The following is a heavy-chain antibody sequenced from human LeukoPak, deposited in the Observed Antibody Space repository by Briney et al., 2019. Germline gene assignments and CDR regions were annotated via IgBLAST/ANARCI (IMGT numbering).Heavy chain of an antibody. J-gene: IGHJ5*02. D-gene: IGHD3-10*01. CDR3: ARDRGLWFGDVGTLPSFDP. CDR1: VYTFNGYY. CDR2: VNPISGGT. V-gene: IGHV1-2*02. Sequence: ASVKVSCKASVYTFNGYYMHWVRQAPAQGLEWMGWVNPISGGTQHAHKSQGRVTMSRDTSLSTAHTELSRLRSDGTAAYYCARDRGLWFGDVGTLPSFDPWGQGNLVTVSS.